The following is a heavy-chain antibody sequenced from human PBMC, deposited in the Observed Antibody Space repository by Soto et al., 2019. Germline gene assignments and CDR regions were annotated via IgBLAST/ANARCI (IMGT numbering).Heavy chain of an antibody. D-gene: IGHD6-25*01. Sequence: SETLSLTCAVSGGSISGSYYYWGWLRQSPGKGLEWIGRIYTSGSTNYNPSLKSRVTMSVDTSKNQFSLKLSSVTAADTAVYYCARDGYIPFDYWGQGTLVTVSS. V-gene: IGHV4-39*07. CDR1: GGSISGSYYY. CDR2: IYTSGST. J-gene: IGHJ4*02. CDR3: ARDGYIPFDY.